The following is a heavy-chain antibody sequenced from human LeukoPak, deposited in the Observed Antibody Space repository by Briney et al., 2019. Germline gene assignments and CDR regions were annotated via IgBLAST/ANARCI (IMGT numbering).Heavy chain of an antibody. D-gene: IGHD2-21*02. J-gene: IGHJ4*02. V-gene: IGHV3-53*01. CDR1: GFSVSNTY. Sequence: GGSLRLSCAASGFSVSNTYMSWVRQAPGKGLEWVSIIYSGGNTYYADSVKGRFTISRDDSKNTLYLQMNRLRPEDTAVYYCARGTVTAPDYWGQGTLVTVSS. CDR3: ARGTVTAPDY. CDR2: IYSGGNT.